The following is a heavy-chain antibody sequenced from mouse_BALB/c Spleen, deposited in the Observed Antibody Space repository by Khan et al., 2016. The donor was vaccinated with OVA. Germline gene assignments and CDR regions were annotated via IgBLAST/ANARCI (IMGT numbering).Heavy chain of an antibody. CDR1: GYSITSDFA. CDR2: ISFSGIT. CDR3: IRSLYYSYPSAMDY. J-gene: IGHJ4*01. D-gene: IGHD2-1*01. Sequence: EVQLQESGSGLVKPSQSLSLTCTVTGYSITSDFAWNWVRQLPGNKLEWIRYISFSGITSYDPSLKSRLSITRDTTRNQFFLQFDSVTIEYTATSCCIRSLYYSYPSAMDYWGPGTSVTLSS. V-gene: IGHV3-2*02.